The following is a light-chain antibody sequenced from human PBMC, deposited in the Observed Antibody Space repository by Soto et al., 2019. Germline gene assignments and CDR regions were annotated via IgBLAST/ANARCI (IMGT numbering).Light chain of an antibody. J-gene: IGKJ1*01. CDR2: GAF. Sequence: IVMTQSPDTLSVSPGERATLSCRASQSITENVAWYQQKSGQAPRLLIYGAFTRAAGVPARFSGSGSGTEFTLTISSLQSEDSAVYFCQQYANWPKTFGQGTKVEIK. V-gene: IGKV3-15*01. CDR1: QSITEN. CDR3: QQYANWPKT.